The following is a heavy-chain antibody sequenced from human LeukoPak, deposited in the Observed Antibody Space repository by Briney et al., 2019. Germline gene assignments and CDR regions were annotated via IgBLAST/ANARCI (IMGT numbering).Heavy chain of an antibody. V-gene: IGHV3-53*05. CDR3: AKDFRAGARTGTYAFDI. J-gene: IGHJ3*02. D-gene: IGHD1-26*01. CDR1: GFIVNTNY. Sequence: HPGGSLRLSCAASGFIVNTNYMTWVRQAPGRGLEWVSFIYADGNTYYADSVKGRFTISRDNSKNTLYLQMNSLRAEDTAVYYCAKDFRAGARTGTYAFDIWGQGTMVTVSS. CDR2: IYADGNT.